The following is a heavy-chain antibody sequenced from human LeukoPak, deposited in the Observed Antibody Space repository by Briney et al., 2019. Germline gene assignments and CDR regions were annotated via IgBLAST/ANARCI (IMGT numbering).Heavy chain of an antibody. CDR2: ISGSGGST. V-gene: IGHV3-23*01. J-gene: IGHJ4*02. D-gene: IGHD3-22*01. Sequence: PGGSLRLSCAASGFTFSSYAMSWVRQAPGKGLEWVSAISGSGGSTYYADSVKGRFTISRDNAKNSLYLQMNSLRAEDTAVYYCARDPPYYYDSSGYYLFDYWGQGTLVTVSS. CDR1: GFTFSSYA. CDR3: ARDPPYYYDSSGYYLFDY.